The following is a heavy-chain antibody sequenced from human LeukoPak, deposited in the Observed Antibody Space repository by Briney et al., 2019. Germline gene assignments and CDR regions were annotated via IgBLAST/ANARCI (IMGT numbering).Heavy chain of an antibody. J-gene: IGHJ4*02. CDR1: GGSISSYY. CDR3: ARWGEGGSCLDY. V-gene: IGHV4-59*01. Sequence: SQTLSLTCTVDGGSISSYYWSWIRHPPGKGLGWIGYIYYSGSTNYNPSLKSRITISIDTSKNQFSLKLSSVPAADPAVYYGARWGEGGSCLDYWGQGTLVTV. CDR2: IYYSGST. D-gene: IGHD2-2*01.